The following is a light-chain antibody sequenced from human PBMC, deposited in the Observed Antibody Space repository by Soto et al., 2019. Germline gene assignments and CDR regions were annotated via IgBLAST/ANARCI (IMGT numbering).Light chain of an antibody. CDR3: QQSYYSPPT. J-gene: IGKJ4*01. CDR2: GAT. CDR1: QSISTY. V-gene: IGKV1-39*01. Sequence: DIPMTQSPSSMSASVGDRVTITCRASQSISTYLNWYHQKPGKAPQLLIFGATTLQSGVPSRFRGSGSGTDFTLTITTLQPADFATYYCQQSYYSPPTFGGGTKVEI.